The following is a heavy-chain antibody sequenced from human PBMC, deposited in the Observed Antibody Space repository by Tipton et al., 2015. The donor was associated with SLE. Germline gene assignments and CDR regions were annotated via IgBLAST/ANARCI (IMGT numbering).Heavy chain of an antibody. D-gene: IGHD3-10*01. CDR1: GGSFSGYY. CDR3: ARSTGIERNYFYQYYMDV. J-gene: IGHJ6*03. CDR2: INHSGST. V-gene: IGHV4-34*01. Sequence: GLVKPSETLSLTCAVYGGSFSGYYWSWIRQPPGKGLEWIGEINHSGSTNYNPSLKSRVTISVDTSRNQFSLKLSSVTAADTAVYFCARSTGIERNYFYQYYMDVWGKGTTVTVSS.